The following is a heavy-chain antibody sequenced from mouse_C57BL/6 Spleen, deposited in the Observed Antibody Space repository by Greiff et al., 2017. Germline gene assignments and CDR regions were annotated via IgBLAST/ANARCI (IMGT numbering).Heavy chain of an antibody. CDR3: ARKGVTAQACAY. J-gene: IGHJ3*01. CDR2: IDPSDSET. Sequence: VQLQQPWAELVRPGSSVKLSCKASGYTFTSYWMHWVKQRPIQGLELIGNIDPSDSETHYNQKFKDKATLTVDKSSSTAYMQLSSLTSEDSAVYYCARKGVTAQACAYWGQGTLVTVSA. V-gene: IGHV1-52*01. CDR1: GYTFTSYW. D-gene: IGHD3-2*02.